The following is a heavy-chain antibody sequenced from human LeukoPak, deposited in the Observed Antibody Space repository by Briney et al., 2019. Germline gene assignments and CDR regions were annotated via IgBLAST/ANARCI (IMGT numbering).Heavy chain of an antibody. CDR3: ARGEYSNGYPYRLDS. V-gene: IGHV1-2*02. CDR1: GSTFSDYH. Sequence: GASVKVSCKASGSTFSDYHINWVRQASGQGPEWMGWINTKSGDAKYNQAFQGRVTMTRDTSISTAYMELNRLRSDDTAMYYCARGEYSNGYPYRLDSWGQGTLATVSS. CDR2: INTKSGDA. D-gene: IGHD3-16*01. J-gene: IGHJ4*02.